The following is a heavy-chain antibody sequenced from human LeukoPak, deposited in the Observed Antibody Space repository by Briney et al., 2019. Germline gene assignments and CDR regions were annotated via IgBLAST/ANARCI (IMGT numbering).Heavy chain of an antibody. D-gene: IGHD6-19*01. V-gene: IGHV3-53*01. J-gene: IGHJ4*02. CDR3: ASSEAVAGTGNFDY. CDR2: IYSGGST. CDR1: GFTVSRNY. Sequence: PGGSLRLSCAASGFTVSRNYMSWVRQAPGKGLEWVSVIYSGGSTYYADSVKGRFTVSRDNSKNTLSLQMNSLKAEDTAVYYCASSEAVAGTGNFDYWGQGTLVTVSS.